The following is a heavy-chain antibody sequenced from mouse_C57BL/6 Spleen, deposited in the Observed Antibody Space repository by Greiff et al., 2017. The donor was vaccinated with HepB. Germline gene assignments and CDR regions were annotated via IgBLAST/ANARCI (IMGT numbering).Heavy chain of an antibody. V-gene: IGHV1-80*01. Sequence: QVQLQQSGAELVKPGASVKISCKASGYAFSSYWMNWVKQRPGKGLEWIGQIYPGDGDTNYNGKFKGKATLTADKSSSTAYMQLSSLTSEDSAVYFCARPIYDGYYPYYFDYWGQGTTLTVSS. CDR1: GYAFSSYW. J-gene: IGHJ2*01. CDR3: ARPIYDGYYPYYFDY. D-gene: IGHD2-3*01. CDR2: IYPGDGDT.